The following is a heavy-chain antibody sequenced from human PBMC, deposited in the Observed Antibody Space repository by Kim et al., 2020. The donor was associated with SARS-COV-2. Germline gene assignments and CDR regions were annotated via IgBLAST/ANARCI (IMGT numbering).Heavy chain of an antibody. Sequence: GGSLRLSCTASGFTFGDYAMSWVRQAPGKGLEWVGFIRSKAYGGTTEYAASVKGRFTISRDDSKSIAYLQMNSLKTEDTAVYYCTIAWAGRSGEPYYYYYGMDVWGQGTTVTVSS. CDR3: TIAWAGRSGEPYYYYYGMDV. D-gene: IGHD6-19*01. CDR1: GFTFGDYA. J-gene: IGHJ6*02. V-gene: IGHV3-49*04. CDR2: IRSKAYGGTT.